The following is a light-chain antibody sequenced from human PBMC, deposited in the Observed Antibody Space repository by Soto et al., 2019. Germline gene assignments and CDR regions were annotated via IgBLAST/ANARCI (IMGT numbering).Light chain of an antibody. Sequence: QSALTQPRSVSGSPGQSVTISCTGTSSHVGGYNYVSWYQQHPNKAPKLMISDVSRRPSGVPDRFSGSKSGNTASLTISGLQAEDEADYYCCSYAGSSTLGVFGTGTKLTVL. CDR2: DVS. CDR1: SSHVGGYNY. CDR3: CSYAGSSTLGV. V-gene: IGLV2-11*01. J-gene: IGLJ1*01.